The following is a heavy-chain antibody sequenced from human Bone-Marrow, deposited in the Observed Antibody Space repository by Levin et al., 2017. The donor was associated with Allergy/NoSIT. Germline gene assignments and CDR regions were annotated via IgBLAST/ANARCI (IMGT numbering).Heavy chain of an antibody. Sequence: GGSLRLSCTASGFTFNSAWMSWVRQAPGKGLEWVGRIKTKTDGEATDYAPLVKARFTISRDDSKNTVYLQMNSLQAEDTAVYYCTKYDVWGQGTLVTVSS. CDR3: TKYDV. CDR1: GFTFNSAW. J-gene: IGHJ4*02. V-gene: IGHV3-15*01. D-gene: IGHD1-1*01. CDR2: IKTKTDGEAT.